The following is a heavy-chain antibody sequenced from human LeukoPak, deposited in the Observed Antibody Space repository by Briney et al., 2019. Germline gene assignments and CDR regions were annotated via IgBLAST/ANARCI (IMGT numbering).Heavy chain of an antibody. CDR2: INHSGST. D-gene: IGHD3-10*01. CDR3: ARAPRLHQAMVRGATYYFDY. J-gene: IGHJ4*02. V-gene: IGHV4-30-2*01. CDR1: GGSISSGGYS. Sequence: SQTLSLTCAVSGGSISSGGYSWSWIRQPPGKGLEWIGYINHSGSTNYNPSLKSRVTISVDTSKNQFSLKLSSVTAADTAVYYCARAPRLHQAMVRGATYYFDYWGQGTLVTVSS.